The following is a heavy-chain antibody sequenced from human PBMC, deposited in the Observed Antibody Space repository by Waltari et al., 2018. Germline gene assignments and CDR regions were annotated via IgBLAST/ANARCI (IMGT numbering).Heavy chain of an antibody. CDR2: ISYNERNI. Sequence: QVQLVESGGGVVHPGRSRDPSVAASEFTFRSYATRWVRQAPGKGVEWVAVISYNERNIYYVDSVRGRFAISRDNSKKMLYLQMNSLRAEDTAVYYCARDYCDRTNCHGMDVWGQGTTVTVSS. J-gene: IGHJ6*02. CDR3: ARDYCDRTNCHGMDV. D-gene: IGHD3-22*01. V-gene: IGHV3-30*09. CDR1: EFTFRSYA.